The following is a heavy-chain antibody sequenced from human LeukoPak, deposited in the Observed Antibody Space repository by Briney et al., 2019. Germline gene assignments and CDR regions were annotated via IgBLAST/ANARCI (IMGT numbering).Heavy chain of an antibody. CDR3: ARDHGDIVVVPAALGSWFDP. J-gene: IGHJ5*02. CDR1: GFTFSSYS. D-gene: IGHD2-2*01. CDR2: ISSSSSYI. V-gene: IGHV3-21*01. Sequence: GGSLRLSCAASGFTFSSYSMNWVRQAPGKGLEWVSSISSSSSYIYYADSVKGRFTISRDNAKYSLYLQMNSLRAEDTAVYYCARDHGDIVVVPAALGSWFDPWGQGTLVTVSS.